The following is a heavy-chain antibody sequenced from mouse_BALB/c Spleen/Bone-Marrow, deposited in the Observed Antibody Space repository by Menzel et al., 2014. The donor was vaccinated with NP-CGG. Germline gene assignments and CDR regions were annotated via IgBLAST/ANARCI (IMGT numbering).Heavy chain of an antibody. CDR1: GYTFTSYW. Sequence: QVQLKQSGAELVKPGASVKLSCKASGYTFTSYWMHWVKQRPGQGLEWIGEIDPGTGRTDYNKKFKSRATLTVDKSSSTAYMHLSSLTSEDSAVYYYARINGYDYWGQGTSLTVSS. D-gene: IGHD2-2*01. V-gene: IGHV1S81*02. CDR2: IDPGTGRT. CDR3: ARINGYDY. J-gene: IGHJ2*02.